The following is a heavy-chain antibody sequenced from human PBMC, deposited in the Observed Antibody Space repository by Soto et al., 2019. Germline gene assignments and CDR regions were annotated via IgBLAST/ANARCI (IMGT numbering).Heavy chain of an antibody. CDR3: ARGGLTEVATFGY. D-gene: IGHD5-12*01. Sequence: QVQLVQSGAEVKKPGASVKVSCKASGYTFNTYGISRVRQAPGQGLEWMGWISTKNGNTNYEQKLQGRVSMTTDTSTSTAYMELRSLTSDDTAVYYCARGGLTEVATFGYWGQGTLVTVSS. V-gene: IGHV1-18*04. CDR1: GYTFNTYG. CDR2: ISTKNGNT. J-gene: IGHJ4*02.